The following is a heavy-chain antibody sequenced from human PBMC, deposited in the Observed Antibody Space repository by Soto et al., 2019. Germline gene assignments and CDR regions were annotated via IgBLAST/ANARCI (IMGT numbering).Heavy chain of an antibody. V-gene: IGHV3-9*01. J-gene: IGHJ6*02. Sequence: SLRLSCAASGFTFDDYAMHWVRPAPGKGLEWVSGISWNSGSIGYADSVKGRFTISRDNAKNSLYLQMNSLRAEDTALYYCAKDRIAAAGTNYYYGMDVWGQGTTVTVSS. D-gene: IGHD6-13*01. CDR2: ISWNSGSI. CDR3: AKDRIAAAGTNYYYGMDV. CDR1: GFTFDDYA.